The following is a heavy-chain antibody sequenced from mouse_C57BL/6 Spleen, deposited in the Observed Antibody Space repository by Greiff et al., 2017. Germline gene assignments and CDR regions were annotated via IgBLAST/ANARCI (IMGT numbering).Heavy chain of an antibody. CDR2: IDPSDSYT. J-gene: IGHJ4*01. CDR1: GYTFTSYW. V-gene: IGHV1-69*01. Sequence: QVQLQQPGAELVMPGASVKLSCKASGYTFTSYWMHWVKQRPGQGLEWIGEIDPSDSYTNYTQKFKGKSTLTVDKSSRTAYMQLSSLTSEDSAVYYCARGGYYAMDYWGQGTSVTVSS. CDR3: ARGGYYAMDY.